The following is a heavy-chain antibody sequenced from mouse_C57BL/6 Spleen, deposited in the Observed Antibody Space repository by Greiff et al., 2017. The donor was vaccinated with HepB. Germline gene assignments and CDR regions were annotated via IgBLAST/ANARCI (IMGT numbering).Heavy chain of an antibody. V-gene: IGHV1-80*01. CDR2: IYPGDGDT. CDR3: ARRIYYGSSYAMDY. D-gene: IGHD1-1*01. CDR1: GYAFSSYW. Sequence: QVQLKQSGAELVKPGASAKISCKASGYAFSSYWMNWVKQRPGKGLEWIGQIYPGDGDTNYNGKFKGKATLTADKSSSTAYMQLSSLTSEDSAVYFCARRIYYGSSYAMDYWGQGTSVTVSS. J-gene: IGHJ4*01.